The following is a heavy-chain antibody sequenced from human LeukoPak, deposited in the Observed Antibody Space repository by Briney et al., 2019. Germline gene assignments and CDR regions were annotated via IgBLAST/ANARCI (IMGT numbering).Heavy chain of an antibody. V-gene: IGHV3-30*02. Sequence: PGGSLRLSCAASGFAFSSYGMHWVRQAPGKGLEWVAFIRYDGSNKYYADSVKGRFTISRDNSKNTLYLQMNSLRAEDTAVYYCAKDRAAAGTFDYWGQGTLVTVSS. J-gene: IGHJ4*02. CDR3: AKDRAAAGTFDY. CDR2: IRYDGSNK. D-gene: IGHD6-13*01. CDR1: GFAFSSYG.